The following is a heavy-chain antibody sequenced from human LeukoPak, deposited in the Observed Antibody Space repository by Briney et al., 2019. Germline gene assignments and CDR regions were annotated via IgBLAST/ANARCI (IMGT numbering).Heavy chain of an antibody. V-gene: IGHV4-34*01. CDR3: ARVIPAAKRVGYYYYYMDV. D-gene: IGHD2-2*01. CDR2: INDGGST. CDR1: GGSFTKHQ. J-gene: IGHJ6*03. Sequence: TSETLSLTCAVYGGSFTKHQWSWIRQPPGKGLEWIGAINDGGSTNYNPSLKSRVTISVDTSKNQFSLKLSSVTAADTAVYYCARVIPAAKRVGYYYYYMDVWGKGTTVTVSS.